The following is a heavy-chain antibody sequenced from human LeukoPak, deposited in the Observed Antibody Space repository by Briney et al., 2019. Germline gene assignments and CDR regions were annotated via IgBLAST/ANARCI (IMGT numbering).Heavy chain of an antibody. CDR2: INHSGST. CDR3: ARVKDPGGYYYYYYMDI. V-gene: IGHV4-34*01. D-gene: IGHD3-16*01. Sequence: SESLSLTCAVYGGSFSGHYWTWIRQPPGKGLEWIGEINHSGSTNYNPSLKSRVTISVDTSKNQFSLKVSSVTAADTAVYYCARVKDPGGYYYYYYMDIWGKGNTVTVSS. J-gene: IGHJ6*03. CDR1: GGSFSGHY.